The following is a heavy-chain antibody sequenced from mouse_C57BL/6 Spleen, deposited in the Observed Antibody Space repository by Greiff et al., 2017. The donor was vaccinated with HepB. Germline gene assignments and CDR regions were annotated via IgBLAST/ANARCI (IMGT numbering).Heavy chain of an antibody. CDR1: GYSFTGYY. CDR3: ARWELYDGYYGY. J-gene: IGHJ2*01. D-gene: IGHD2-3*01. Sequence: EVQLQQSGPELVKPGASVKISCKASGYSFTGYYMNWVKQSPEKSLEWIGEINPSTGGTTYNQKFKAKATLTVDKSSSTAYMQLKSLTSEDSAVYYWARWELYDGYYGYWGQGTTLTVSS. V-gene: IGHV1-42*01. CDR2: INPSTGGT.